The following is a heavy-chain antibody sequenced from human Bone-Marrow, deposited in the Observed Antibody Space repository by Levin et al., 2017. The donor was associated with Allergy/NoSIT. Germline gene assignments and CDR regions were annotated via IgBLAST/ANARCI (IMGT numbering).Heavy chain of an antibody. CDR3: AKEAHSSGWYSDY. D-gene: IGHD6-19*01. CDR1: GFTFSSYA. V-gene: IGHV3-23*01. J-gene: IGHJ4*02. Sequence: GGSLRLSCAASGFTFSSYAMSWVRQAPGKGLEWVSVISGSGSDTYYAASVKGRFTISRDISKNTLYLQMNSLRAEDTAVYYCAKEAHSSGWYSDYWGQGTLVTVSS. CDR2: ISGSGSDT.